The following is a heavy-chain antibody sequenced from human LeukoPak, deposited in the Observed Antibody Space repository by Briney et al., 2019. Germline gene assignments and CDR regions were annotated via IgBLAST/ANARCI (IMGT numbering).Heavy chain of an antibody. Sequence: PSETLSLTCAVSGGSISSSNWWSWVRQPPGKGLEWIGEIYISGSTNYNPSLKSRVTISVDKSKNQFSLKLSSVTAADTAVYYCASGPHSSGWLAYFDYWGQGTLVTVSS. V-gene: IGHV4-4*02. D-gene: IGHD6-19*01. J-gene: IGHJ4*02. CDR1: GGSISSSNW. CDR3: ASGPHSSGWLAYFDY. CDR2: IYISGST.